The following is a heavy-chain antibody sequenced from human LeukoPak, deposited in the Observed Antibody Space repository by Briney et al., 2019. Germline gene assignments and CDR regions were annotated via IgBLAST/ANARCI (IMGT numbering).Heavy chain of an antibody. CDR3: ARLDTYYYDSSGYIL. CDR2: INSDGSST. J-gene: IGHJ4*02. Sequence: GGSLGLSCAASGFTFSSYWMHWVRQAPGKGLVWVSRINSDGSSTSYADSVKGRFTISRDNAKNTLYLQMNSLRAEDTAVYYCARLDTYYYDSSGYILWGQGTLVTVSS. D-gene: IGHD3-22*01. V-gene: IGHV3-74*01. CDR1: GFTFSSYW.